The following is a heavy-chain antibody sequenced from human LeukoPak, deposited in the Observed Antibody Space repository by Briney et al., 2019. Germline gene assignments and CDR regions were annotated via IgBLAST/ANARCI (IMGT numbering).Heavy chain of an antibody. J-gene: IGHJ5*02. CDR1: GFTFSTYG. D-gene: IGHD5-18*01. Sequence: GGSLRLSCATSGFTFSTYGMHWVRQAPGKGLEWVSYISGSSTSIYHADSVKGRFTISRDNAKNSLYPQMNSLRAEDTAVYYCARDVGYRSWFDPWGQGTLVIVSS. CDR3: ARDVGYRSWFDP. V-gene: IGHV3-48*01. CDR2: ISGSSTSI.